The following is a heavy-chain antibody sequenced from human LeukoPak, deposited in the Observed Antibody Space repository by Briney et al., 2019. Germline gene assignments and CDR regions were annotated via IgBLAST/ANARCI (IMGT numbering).Heavy chain of an antibody. Sequence: PGASVKVSCKASGYTLTELSMHWVRQAPGKGLEWMGGFDPEDGETIYAQKFQGRVTMTEDTSTDTAYMELSSLRSEDTAVYYCATGVVVTASADYYFDYWGQGTLVTVSS. CDR1: GYTLTELS. J-gene: IGHJ4*02. CDR3: ATGVVVTASADYYFDY. CDR2: FDPEDGET. V-gene: IGHV1-24*01. D-gene: IGHD2-21*02.